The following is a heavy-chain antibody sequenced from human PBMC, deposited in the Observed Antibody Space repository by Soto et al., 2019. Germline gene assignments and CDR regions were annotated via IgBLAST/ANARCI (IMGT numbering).Heavy chain of an antibody. CDR1: GRYLSSYS. CDR3: ARDPTYYYGTSGIPNAFDI. CDR2: IYSSGST. J-gene: IGHJ3*02. V-gene: IGHV4-4*07. Sequence: PXVIPDLPVSFFGRYLSSYSWDLIRQPSGEGLEWIRRIYSSGSTNYNTCRKSRVNMSVDTSKNQFSRKLSSVTAADTAVYYCARDPTYYYGTSGIPNAFDIWGQGTMVTVSS. D-gene: IGHD3-22*01.